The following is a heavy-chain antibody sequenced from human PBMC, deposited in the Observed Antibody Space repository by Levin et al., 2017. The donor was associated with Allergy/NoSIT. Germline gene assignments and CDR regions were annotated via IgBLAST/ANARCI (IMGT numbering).Heavy chain of an antibody. V-gene: IGHV3-21*01. J-gene: IGHJ3*02. CDR3: AREWSGDAFDI. CDR1: GFTFSDYT. CDR2: ISSSSSYI. Sequence: SCAASGFTFSDYTMNWVRQAPGKGLEWASSISSSSSYIYYADSVKGRFSISRDNAKHSLFLQMNSLRADDTAVYYCAREWSGDAFDIWGQGTMVTVSS. D-gene: IGHD2-15*01.